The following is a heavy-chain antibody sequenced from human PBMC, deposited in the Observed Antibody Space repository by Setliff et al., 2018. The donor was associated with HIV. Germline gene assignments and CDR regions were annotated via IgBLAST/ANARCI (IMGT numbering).Heavy chain of an antibody. V-gene: IGHV4-59*01. Sequence: LSLTCAISGGSIDTYYWTWLRQSPGRGLELIGYIYYSGSTNYNPSLKSRVTISLDTSKSQFSLKLSSITAADTAVYYCARGASKGYNYGPIDNWGQGTLVTVSS. J-gene: IGHJ4*02. CDR2: IYYSGST. D-gene: IGHD5-18*01. CDR1: GGSIDTYY. CDR3: ARGASKGYNYGPIDN.